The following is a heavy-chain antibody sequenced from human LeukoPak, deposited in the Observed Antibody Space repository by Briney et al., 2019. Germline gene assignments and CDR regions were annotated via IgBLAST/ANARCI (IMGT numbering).Heavy chain of an antibody. CDR3: ARDPYYYDSSGYYGPVY. CDR2: INRDGSS. D-gene: IGHD3-22*01. J-gene: IGHJ4*02. CDR1: GFTFSSYW. V-gene: IGHV3-74*01. Sequence: GGSLRLSCAASGFTFSSYWMHWVRQAPGKGLVWVSRINRDGSSADSVKGRFTISRDNSKNTLYLQMNSLRAEDTAVYYCARDPYYYDSSGYYGPVYWGQGTLVTVSS.